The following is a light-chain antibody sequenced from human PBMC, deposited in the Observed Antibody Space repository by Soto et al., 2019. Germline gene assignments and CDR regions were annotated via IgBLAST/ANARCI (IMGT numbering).Light chain of an antibody. CDR3: CSYAGSYTFVRV. Sequence: QSVLTQPRSVSGSPGQSVTISCTGTSSDVGGYNYVSWYQQHPGKAPKLMIYDVSKRPSGVPDRFSGSKSGNTASLTISGLQAEDEADYYCCSYAGSYTFVRVFGTGTKLTVL. CDR2: DVS. V-gene: IGLV2-11*01. CDR1: SSDVGGYNY. J-gene: IGLJ1*01.